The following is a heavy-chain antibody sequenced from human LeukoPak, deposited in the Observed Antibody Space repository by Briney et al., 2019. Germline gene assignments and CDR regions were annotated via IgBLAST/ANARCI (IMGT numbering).Heavy chain of an antibody. V-gene: IGHV3-48*03. J-gene: IGHJ6*03. Sequence: TGGSLRLSCAASGFTFSSYEMNWVRQAPGKGLEWVSYISSSGSTIYYADSVKGRFTISRDNAKNSLYLQMNSLRAEDTAVYYCARERGYDLYYYYYYMDVWGKGTTVTISS. CDR3: ARERGYDLYYYYYYMDV. CDR2: ISSSGSTI. D-gene: IGHD5-12*01. CDR1: GFTFSSYE.